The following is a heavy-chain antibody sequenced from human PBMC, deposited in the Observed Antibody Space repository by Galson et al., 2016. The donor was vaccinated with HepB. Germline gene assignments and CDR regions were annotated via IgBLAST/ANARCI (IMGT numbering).Heavy chain of an antibody. V-gene: IGHV3-7*01. D-gene: IGHD1-7*01. CDR2: IKQDGSEM. J-gene: IGHJ4*02. Sequence: SLRLSCAASGFTFSSHWMNWVRQAPGKGLEWVANIKQDGSEMYYVDSVKGRFTISRDNAQNSLYLQMNSLRDDDTAVYFCARNRGGWKYGLDFWGQGTLVTVSS. CDR1: GFTFSSHW. CDR3: ARNRGGWKYGLDF.